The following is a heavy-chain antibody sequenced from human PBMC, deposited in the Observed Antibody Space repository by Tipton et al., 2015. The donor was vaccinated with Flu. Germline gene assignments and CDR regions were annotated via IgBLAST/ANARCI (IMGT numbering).Heavy chain of an antibody. J-gene: IGHJ4*02. Sequence: TLSLTCDVSGYSITSAYYWGWVRQPPGQGLEWIGSIYHSGTTYYNPSLKSRVIISVDTSKNHFSLRLTSVTAADTAVFYCARHTGDSVRGVIDSWGQGTLVTVSS. V-gene: IGHV4-38-2*01. CDR2: IYHSGTT. CDR3: ARHTGDSVRGVIDS. CDR1: GYSITSAYY. D-gene: IGHD3-10*02.